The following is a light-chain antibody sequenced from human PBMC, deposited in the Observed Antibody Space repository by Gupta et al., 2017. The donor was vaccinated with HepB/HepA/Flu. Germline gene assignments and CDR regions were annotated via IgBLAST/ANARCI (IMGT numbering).Light chain of an antibody. V-gene: IGKV1-39*01. J-gene: IGKJ3*01. CDR2: AAS. CDR3: QQSDRTKVT. Sequence: DIQMTHSPSSPSLSVGDRVTITCRASQSISSYLNWYQQKPGQAPQLLIYAASSLQRGVQSRFSGSGSGTDFTPTISRLQPEDFATYYCQQSDRTKVTFGHGTKVDIK. CDR1: QSISSY.